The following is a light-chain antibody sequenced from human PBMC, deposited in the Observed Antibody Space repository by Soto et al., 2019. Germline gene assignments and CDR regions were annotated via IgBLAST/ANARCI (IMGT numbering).Light chain of an antibody. J-gene: IGKJ4*01. CDR1: QHISSY. Sequence: DIEMTQSPSSLSASVGDRVTITFRASQHISSYLSWYQHKPGKAPKLLIYAASSLQTGVPSRFSGSGSGTDFTLTISSLQPEDFATYYCQQSYNAVTFGGGTKVDIK. CDR2: AAS. V-gene: IGKV1-39*01. CDR3: QQSYNAVT.